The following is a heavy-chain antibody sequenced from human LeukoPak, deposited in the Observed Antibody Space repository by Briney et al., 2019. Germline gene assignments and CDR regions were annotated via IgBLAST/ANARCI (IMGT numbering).Heavy chain of an antibody. CDR3: ARSIQLWSPAY. V-gene: IGHV3-21*04. Sequence: GGSLRLSCAASGFTFSSYSMNWVRQAPGKGLEWVSSISSSSSYIYYADSVKGRFTISRDNAKNSLYLQMNSPRAEDTAVYYCARSIQLWSPAYWGQGTLVTVSS. D-gene: IGHD5-18*01. CDR1: GFTFSSYS. CDR2: ISSSSSYI. J-gene: IGHJ4*02.